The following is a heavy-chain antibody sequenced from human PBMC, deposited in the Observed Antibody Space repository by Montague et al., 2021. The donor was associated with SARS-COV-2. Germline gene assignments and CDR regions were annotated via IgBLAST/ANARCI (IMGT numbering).Heavy chain of an antibody. CDR1: GASITSNRNF. Sequence: SETLSLTCTVSGASITSNRNFWGWIRQAPGKGLEWIGSIFSSGSTYYNPPLKTRVSISVDPSGHRLSLKPTYVTATDTAMYFRARAESYDSSGFLNDPFDFWGQGTMVTVSS. J-gene: IGHJ3*01. D-gene: IGHD3-22*01. CDR2: IFSSGST. V-gene: IGHV4-39*02. CDR3: ARAESYDSSGFLNDPFDF.